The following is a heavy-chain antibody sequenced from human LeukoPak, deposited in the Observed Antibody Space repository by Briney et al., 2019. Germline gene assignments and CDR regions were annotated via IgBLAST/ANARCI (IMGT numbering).Heavy chain of an antibody. CDR3: ARLGDSYAIDAFDI. V-gene: IGHV4-39*07. J-gene: IGHJ3*02. Sequence: SETLSLTCTVSGGSIISSNYYWGWIRQPPGKGLEWIGSIYYSGSTYYNPSLKSRVTISVDTSKNQFSLRLSSVTAADTAVYYCARLGDSYAIDAFDIWGQGTMVTVSS. CDR2: IYYSGST. D-gene: IGHD5-18*01. CDR1: GGSIISSNYY.